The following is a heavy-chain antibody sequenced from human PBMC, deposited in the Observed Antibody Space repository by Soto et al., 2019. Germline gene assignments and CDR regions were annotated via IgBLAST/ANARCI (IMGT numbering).Heavy chain of an antibody. CDR1: GFTFSSYA. CDR2: ISYDGSNK. Sequence: GGSLRLSCAASGFTFSSYAMHWVRQAPGKGLEWVAVISYDGSNKYYADSVKGRFTISRDNSKNTLYLQMNSLRAEDTAVYYCARVLEDIVVVPAAMGDSYYYGMDVWGQGTTVTVSS. D-gene: IGHD2-2*01. J-gene: IGHJ6*02. CDR3: ARVLEDIVVVPAAMGDSYYYGMDV. V-gene: IGHV3-30-3*01.